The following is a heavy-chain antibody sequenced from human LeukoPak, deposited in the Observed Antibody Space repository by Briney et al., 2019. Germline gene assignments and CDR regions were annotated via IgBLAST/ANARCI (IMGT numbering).Heavy chain of an antibody. CDR1: GFSFSSYA. D-gene: IGHD2-15*01. V-gene: IGHV3-30-3*01. CDR3: ARSWDVVVGLVATPPDY. Sequence: GGSLRLSCAAAGFSFSSYAMHWVRQAPGKGLEWVAVISYDGSNKYYADSVKGRFTISRDNSKNTLYLQMNSLRAEDTAVYYCARSWDVVVGLVATPPDYWGQGTLVTVSS. CDR2: ISYDGSNK. J-gene: IGHJ4*02.